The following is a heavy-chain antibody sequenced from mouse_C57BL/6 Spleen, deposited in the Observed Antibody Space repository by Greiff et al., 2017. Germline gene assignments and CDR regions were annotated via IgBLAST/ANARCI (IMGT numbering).Heavy chain of an antibody. V-gene: IGHV1-7*01. CDR2: INPSSGYT. Sequence: VQLQQSGAELAKPGASVKLSCKASGYTFTSYWMHWVKQRPGQGLEWIGYINPSSGYTKYNQKFKDKATLTADKSPSTAYMQLSSLTYEDSAVYYCARSNWDGFAYWGQGTLVTVSA. D-gene: IGHD4-1*02. J-gene: IGHJ3*01. CDR3: ARSNWDGFAY. CDR1: GYTFTSYW.